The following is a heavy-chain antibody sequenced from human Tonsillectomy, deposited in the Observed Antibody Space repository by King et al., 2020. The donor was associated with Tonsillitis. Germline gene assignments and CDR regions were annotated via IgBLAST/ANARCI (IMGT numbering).Heavy chain of an antibody. CDR3: VRDYKGGRSWYFDY. CDR2: IKEDGSEK. CDR1: W. D-gene: IGHD6-13*01. V-gene: IGHV3-7*01. Sequence: WMSWVRQAPGRGLEWVANIKEDGSEKYYVDSVKGRFTISRDNAKNSLYLQMNNLRAEATAVYYCVRDYKGGRSWYFDYGGQGRMVTGSS. J-gene: IGHJ4*02.